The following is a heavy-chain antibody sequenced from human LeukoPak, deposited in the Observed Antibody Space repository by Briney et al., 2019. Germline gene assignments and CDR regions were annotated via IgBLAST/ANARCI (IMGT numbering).Heavy chain of an antibody. CDR3: ATNPHSGNWG. V-gene: IGHV3-48*02. CDR1: GFTFSNNG. CDR2: ISGGSDPI. Sequence: GGSLRLSCAASGFTFSNNGMNWVRQAPGKGPECLSYISGGSDPIYYADAVKGRFTISRDNAKSSLYLQMNSLRDEDTAVYYCATNPHSGNWGWGRGTMVTVSS. J-gene: IGHJ3*01. D-gene: IGHD7-27*01.